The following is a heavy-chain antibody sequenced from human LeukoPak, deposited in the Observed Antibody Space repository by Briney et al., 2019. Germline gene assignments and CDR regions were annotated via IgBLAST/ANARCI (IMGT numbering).Heavy chain of an antibody. J-gene: IGHJ6*03. CDR3: ARGVRALGDFWSGYTLRYYYYYMDV. V-gene: IGHV4-34*01. CDR2: INHSGST. Sequence: SETLSLTCAVYGGSFSGYYWSWIRQPPGKGLEWIGEINHSGSTNYNPSLKSRVTISVDTSKNQFALKLSSVTAADTAVYYCARGVRALGDFWSGYTLRYYYYYMDVWGKGTTVTVSS. CDR1: GGSFSGYY. D-gene: IGHD3-3*01.